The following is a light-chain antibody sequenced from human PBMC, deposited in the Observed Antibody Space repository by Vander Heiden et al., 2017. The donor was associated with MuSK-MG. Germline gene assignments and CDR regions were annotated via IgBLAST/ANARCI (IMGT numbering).Light chain of an antibody. J-gene: IGLJ2*01. CDR1: SANIGRNL. Sequence: QSVLTQPPSVSAVAGQMVAIPCFGSSANIGRNLVSWYQQFPGTAPKLVIYDNNDRSSGIPDRFSGSKSGTSATLDITGLQTGDEADYFCGAWDNNLNAMVFGGGTRLTVL. V-gene: IGLV1-51*01. CDR2: DNN. CDR3: GAWDNNLNAMV.